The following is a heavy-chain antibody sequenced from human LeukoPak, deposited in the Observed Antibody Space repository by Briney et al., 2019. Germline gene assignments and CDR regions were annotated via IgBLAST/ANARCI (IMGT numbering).Heavy chain of an antibody. D-gene: IGHD5-12*01. CDR3: ARVSGSGYDYPDY. V-gene: IGHV4-59*12. CDR2: VYYSGSI. J-gene: IGHJ4*02. CDR1: GGFINDYY. Sequence: SETLSLTCTVSGGFINDYYWNWIRQPPGKGLEWIGYVYYSGSINYNPSLKSRVTISVDTSKNQFSLKLSSVTAADTAVYYCARVSGSGYDYPDYWGQGTLVTVSS.